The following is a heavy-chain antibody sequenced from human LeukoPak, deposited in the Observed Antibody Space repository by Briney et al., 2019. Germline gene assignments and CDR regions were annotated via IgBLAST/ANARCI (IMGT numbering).Heavy chain of an antibody. V-gene: IGHV1-2*02. CDR2: INPNSGGT. Sequence: ASVKVSCKASGYTFTGYYMHWVRQAPGQGLEWMGWINPNSGGTNYAQKFQGRVTMTRDTSISTAYMELSMLRSDDTAVYYCARGYCSSTSCYSDYWGQGTLVTVSS. D-gene: IGHD2-2*01. CDR1: GYTFTGYY. J-gene: IGHJ4*02. CDR3: ARGYCSSTSCYSDY.